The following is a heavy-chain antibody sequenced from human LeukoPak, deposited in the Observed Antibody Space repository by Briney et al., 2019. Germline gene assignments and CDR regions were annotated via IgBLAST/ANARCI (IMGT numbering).Heavy chain of an antibody. D-gene: IGHD2-2*01. J-gene: IGHJ4*02. CDR2: IYFSGST. CDR3: ARGYCSSTTCQYGDY. CDR1: DGSISSFY. V-gene: IGHV4-59*01. Sequence: SETLSLTCTVSDGSISSFYWSWIRQPAGKGLEWIGYIYFSGSTNYNPSLKSRVTISVDTSKNQFSLKLTSLTAADTAVYYCARGYCSSTTCQYGDYWGQGTLVTVSS.